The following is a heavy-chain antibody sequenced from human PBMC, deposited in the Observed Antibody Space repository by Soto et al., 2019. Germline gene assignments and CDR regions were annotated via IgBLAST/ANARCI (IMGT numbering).Heavy chain of an antibody. Sequence: QVQLVQSGAEVKKPGSSVKVSCKASGGTFSSYAISWVRQAPGQGLEWMGGIIPIFGTANYAQKFQGRVTITADESTSPAHMELSSMRSEDTAVYYCARGRSSGYFRWFDPWGQGTLVTVSS. J-gene: IGHJ5*02. CDR2: IIPIFGTA. CDR3: ARGRSSGYFRWFDP. D-gene: IGHD6-19*01. CDR1: GGTFSSYA. V-gene: IGHV1-69*12.